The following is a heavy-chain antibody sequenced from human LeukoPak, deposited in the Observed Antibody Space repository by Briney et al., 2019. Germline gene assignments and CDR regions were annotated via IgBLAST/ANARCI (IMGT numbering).Heavy chain of an antibody. D-gene: IGHD3-22*01. V-gene: IGHV4-4*02. J-gene: IGHJ4*02. CDR1: GGSISSSNW. Sequence: SGTLSLTCAVSGGSISSSNWWSWVRPPPGKGLEWIGEIYHSGSTNYNPSLKSRVTISVDKSKNQFSLKLSSVTAADTAVYYCARDYYDSSGYLGLLGYWGQGTLVTVSS. CDR3: ARDYYDSSGYLGLLGY. CDR2: IYHSGST.